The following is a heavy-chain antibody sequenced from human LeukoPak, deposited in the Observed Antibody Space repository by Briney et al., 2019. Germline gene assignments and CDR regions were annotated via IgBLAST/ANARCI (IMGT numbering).Heavy chain of an antibody. CDR3: ARVGLPSIRVYYYYYYMDV. CDR2: ISSSSSYI. J-gene: IGHJ6*03. D-gene: IGHD2/OR15-2a*01. CDR1: GFTFSSYS. V-gene: IGHV3-21*01. Sequence: NPGGSLRLSCAASGFTFSSYSMNWVRQAPGKGLEWVSSISSSSSYIYYADSVKGRFTISRDNAKNSLYLQMNSLRAEDTAVYYCARVGLPSIRVYYYYYYMDVWGKGTTVTVS.